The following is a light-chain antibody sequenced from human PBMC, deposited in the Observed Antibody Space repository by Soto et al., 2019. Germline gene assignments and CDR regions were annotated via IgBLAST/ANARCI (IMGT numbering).Light chain of an antibody. J-gene: IGKJ4*01. CDR2: DAS. CDR3: QQYNSYSLT. V-gene: IGKV1-5*01. Sequence: DIQMTQSPSSVSASVGDRVTITCRASQAIGTWLAWYQQKPGEAPKLLIYDASSLESGVPSRFSGSGSGTEFTLTISSLQPDDFATYYCQQYNSYSLTFGGGTKV. CDR1: QAIGTW.